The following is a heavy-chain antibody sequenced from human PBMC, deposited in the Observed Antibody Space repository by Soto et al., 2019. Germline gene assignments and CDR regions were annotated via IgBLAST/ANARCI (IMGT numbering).Heavy chain of an antibody. Sequence: QVQLVQSGADVKKPGASVKVSCKASGYTFTSYGISWVRQAPGQGLEWMGWISAYNGHTNYAQKLQGRVTMTTDTSTSTAYMELRSLRPDDTAVYYCARRGYCSSTSCYAVLYGPHGFDPWGQGTLVTVSS. D-gene: IGHD2-2*01. J-gene: IGHJ5*02. V-gene: IGHV1-18*01. CDR2: ISAYNGHT. CDR3: ARRGYCSSTSCYAVLYGPHGFDP. CDR1: GYTFTSYG.